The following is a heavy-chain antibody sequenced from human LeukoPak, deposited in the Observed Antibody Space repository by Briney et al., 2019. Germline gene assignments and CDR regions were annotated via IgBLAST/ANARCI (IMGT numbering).Heavy chain of an antibody. CDR1: GYSFTNYW. J-gene: IGHJ4*02. D-gene: IGHD3-22*01. Sequence: GESLKISCEASGYSFTNYWIGWVRQMPGKGLEWMGTIYPDDSESKYSPSFQGQVTISADKSTSTAYLQWSSLKASDTAMYYCARSRDSSGYYYLIWGQGTLVTVSS. CDR3: ARSRDSSGYYYLI. V-gene: IGHV5-51*01. CDR2: IYPDDSES.